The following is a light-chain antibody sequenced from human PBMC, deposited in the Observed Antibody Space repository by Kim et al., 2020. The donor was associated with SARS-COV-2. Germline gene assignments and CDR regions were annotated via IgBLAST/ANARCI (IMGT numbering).Light chain of an antibody. CDR3: QQSYRTLPFS. CDR1: QSISTY. V-gene: IGKV1-39*01. CDR2: AAS. J-gene: IGKJ3*01. Sequence: DIQLTQSPSSLSASVGDRVTITCRASQSISTYLKCYQQKSGKHPNLLIYAASNLESGVPSRFSGRGSGTDFTLTITSLQPEDFATYFCQQSYRTLPFSFGPGTKWIS.